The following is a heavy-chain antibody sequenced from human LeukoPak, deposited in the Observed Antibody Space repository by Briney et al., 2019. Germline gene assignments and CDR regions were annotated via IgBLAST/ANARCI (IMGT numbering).Heavy chain of an antibody. J-gene: IGHJ6*03. CDR1: GFTFSDYY. CDR2: ISHSGRTM. CDR3: ARDSIVRGNIGNDMDV. Sequence: GWSLRLSCAASGFTFSDYYMSWIRQAPGKGLEWVSYISHSGRTMYYADSVKGRFTISRDNAKNSLYLQMNSLRAGDTAVYYCARDSIVRGNIGNDMDVWGKGTTVTVSS. V-gene: IGHV3-11*01. D-gene: IGHD2-8*01.